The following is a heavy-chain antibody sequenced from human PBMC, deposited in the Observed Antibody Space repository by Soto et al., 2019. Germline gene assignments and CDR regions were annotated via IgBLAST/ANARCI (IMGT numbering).Heavy chain of an antibody. CDR3: ARDSGYCSSTSCSYAFDI. V-gene: IGHV3-20*01. D-gene: IGHD2-2*01. CDR2: INWNGGST. J-gene: IGHJ3*02. Sequence: GGSLRLSCAASGFTFDDYGMSWVRQAPGKGLEWVSGINWNGGSTGYADSVKGRFTISRDNAKNSLYLQMNSLRAEDTALYHCARDSGYCSSTSCSYAFDIWGQGTMVTVSS. CDR1: GFTFDDYG.